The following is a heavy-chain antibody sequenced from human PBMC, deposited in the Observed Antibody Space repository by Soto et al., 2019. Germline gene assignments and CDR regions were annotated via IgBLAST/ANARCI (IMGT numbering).Heavy chain of an antibody. V-gene: IGHV3-66*01. D-gene: IGHD2-2*01. CDR3: ARDSSLHQPLFYGMDV. CDR1: GLTVSSNY. CDR2: MYSGGST. J-gene: IGHJ6*02. Sequence: EVQLVESGGGLVQPGGSLRLSCAASGLTVSSNYMSRVRQAPGKGLEWVSVMYSGGSTYYADSVKGRFIISRDNYKNTLYLQMDSLRVEDTAVYYCARDSSLHQPLFYGMDVWGQGITVSVSS.